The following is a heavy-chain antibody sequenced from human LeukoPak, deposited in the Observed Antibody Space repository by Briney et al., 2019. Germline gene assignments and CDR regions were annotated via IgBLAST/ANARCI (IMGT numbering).Heavy chain of an antibody. V-gene: IGHV4-34*01. D-gene: IGHD3-16*01. CDR2: INHSGST. CDR1: VGSFSGYY. Sequence: KPSETLSLTCAVYVGSFSGYYWRWIRQPPAKGLELIGEINHSGSTNYNPSLKSRVTISVDPSKNQFSLKLSSVTAADTAVYYCARAYDYVWGSYSALYFDYWGQGTLVTVSS. CDR3: ARAYDYVWGSYSALYFDY. J-gene: IGHJ4*02.